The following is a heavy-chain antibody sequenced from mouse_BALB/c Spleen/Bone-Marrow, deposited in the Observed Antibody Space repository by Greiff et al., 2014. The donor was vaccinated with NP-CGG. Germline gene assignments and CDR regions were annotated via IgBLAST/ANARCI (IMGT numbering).Heavy chain of an antibody. CDR2: INPSNGRT. Sequence: VQLQQSGAELVKPGASVKLSCKASGYTFTSYWMHWVKQRPGQGLVWIEEINPSNGRTNYNEKFKSKATLTVDKSSSTAYMQLSSLTSEDSAVYYCARRTTTVVATDYWGQGTTLTVSS. D-gene: IGHD1-1*01. CDR1: GYTFTSYW. J-gene: IGHJ2*01. CDR3: ARRTTTVVATDY. V-gene: IGHV1S81*02.